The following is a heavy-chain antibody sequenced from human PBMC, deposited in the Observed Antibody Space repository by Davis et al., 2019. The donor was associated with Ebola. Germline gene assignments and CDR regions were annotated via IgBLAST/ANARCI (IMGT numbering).Heavy chain of an antibody. D-gene: IGHD1-26*01. Sequence: GESLKISCAASGFTFSSYGMHWVRQAPGKGLEWVAVIWYDGSNKYYADSVKGRFTISRDNSKNTLYLQMNSLRAEDTAVYYCARGESPWELLGYGMDVWGQGTTVTVSS. V-gene: IGHV3-33*01. CDR2: IWYDGSNK. CDR1: GFTFSSYG. J-gene: IGHJ6*02. CDR3: ARGESPWELLGYGMDV.